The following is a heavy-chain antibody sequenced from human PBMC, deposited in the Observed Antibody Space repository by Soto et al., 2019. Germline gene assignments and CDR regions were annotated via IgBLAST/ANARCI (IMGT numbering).Heavy chain of an antibody. CDR3: ARGTKGAVGWNCDL. J-gene: IGHJ2*01. CDR1: GYTLDTHA. CDR2: IGAIVYGDGT. V-gene: IGHV1-18*01. Sequence: QVQVVQSEVEVKRPGASVRISCKASGYTLDTHAMTWVRQAPGQGLEWMGWIGAIVYGDGTNSARKFQGSLTMARYTSPNTGYLDLRRLRSDDPAVYYCARGTKGAVGWNCDLWGRGNLVVVSS. D-gene: IGHD2-8*01.